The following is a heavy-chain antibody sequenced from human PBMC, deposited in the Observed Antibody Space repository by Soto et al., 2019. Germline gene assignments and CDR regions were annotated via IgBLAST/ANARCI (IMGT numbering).Heavy chain of an antibody. J-gene: IGHJ6*02. Sequence: EVQLVESGGGLVKPGGSLRLSCAASGFTFSSYSMNWVRQAPGKGLEWVSSISSSSSYIYYADSVKGRFTISRDNANNPRYLEMNSLGAEDTAVYDCARGEGGTYYDFWSGDDRGWDYYYGMDVWGQGTTVTVSS. V-gene: IGHV3-21*06. D-gene: IGHD3-3*01. CDR2: ISSSSSYI. CDR3: ARGEGGTYYDFWSGDDRGWDYYYGMDV. CDR1: GFTFSSYS.